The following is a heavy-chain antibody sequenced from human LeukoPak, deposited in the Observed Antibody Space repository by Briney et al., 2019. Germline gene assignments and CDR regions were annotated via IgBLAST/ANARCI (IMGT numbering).Heavy chain of an antibody. CDR1: GFIFDTYI. J-gene: IGHJ4*02. CDR3: AKDLRAVYGEFDY. Sequence: GGSLRLSCAASGFIFDTYIMNWVRQPPGKGLEWVSYINSRSTTIYYADSVKGRFTISRDNSKNTLYLQMNSLRAEDTAVYYCAKDLRAVYGEFDYWGQGTLVTVSS. D-gene: IGHD2/OR15-2a*01. V-gene: IGHV3-48*01. CDR2: INSRSTTI.